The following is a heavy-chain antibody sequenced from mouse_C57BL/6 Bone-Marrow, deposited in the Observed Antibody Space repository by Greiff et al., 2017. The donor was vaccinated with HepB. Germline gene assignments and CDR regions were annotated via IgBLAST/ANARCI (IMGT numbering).Heavy chain of an antibody. D-gene: IGHD1-1*01. V-gene: IGHV15-2*01. CDR2: ILPSIGRT. J-gene: IGHJ1*03. CDR1: DSEVFPIAY. Sequence: QVHVKQSGSELRSPGSSVKLSCKDFDSEVFPIAYMSWVRQKPGHGFEWIGGILPSIGRTIYGEKFEDKATLDADTLSNTAYLELNSLTSEDSAIYYCARIRVYYGSSHWYFDVWGTGTTVTVSS. CDR3: ARIRVYYGSSHWYFDV.